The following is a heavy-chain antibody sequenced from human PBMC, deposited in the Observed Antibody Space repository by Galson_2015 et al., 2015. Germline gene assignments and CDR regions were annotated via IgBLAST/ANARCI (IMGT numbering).Heavy chain of an antibody. Sequence: SVKVSCKASGGTFSSYAISWVRQAPGQGLEWMGGIIPIFGTANYAQKFQGRVTITADESTSTAYMELSRLRSDDTAVYYCARISYSSGWYPHYYYGMDVWGQWTTVTVSS. CDR3: ARISYSSGWYPHYYYGMDV. CDR1: GGTFSSYA. V-gene: IGHV1-69*13. CDR2: IIPIFGTA. J-gene: IGHJ6*02. D-gene: IGHD6-19*01.